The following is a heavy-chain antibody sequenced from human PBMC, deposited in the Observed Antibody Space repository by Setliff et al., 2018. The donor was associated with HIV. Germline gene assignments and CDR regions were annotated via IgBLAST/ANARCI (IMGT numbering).Heavy chain of an antibody. J-gene: IGHJ4*02. CDR2: IYKAGKT. CDR3: AKGGYGGAYYVAGY. CDR1: GFRVTDTY. V-gene: IGHV3-53*01. Sequence: GGSLRLSCEASGFRVTDTYMAWVRQAPGKGLEWVTLIYKAGKTYYADFVKGRFTIARDDTKNTVSLQMTNLEPGDTAMYYCAKGGYGGAYYVAGYWGQGT. D-gene: IGHD5-18*01.